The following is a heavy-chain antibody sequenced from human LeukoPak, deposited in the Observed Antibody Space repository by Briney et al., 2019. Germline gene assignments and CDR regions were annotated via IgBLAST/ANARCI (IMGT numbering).Heavy chain of an antibody. CDR3: ARHVVTYGEYAPPNWFDP. V-gene: IGHV4-59*08. CDR2: IYYTGST. Sequence: SETLSLTCSVSGGSLSSNYWSWIRQAPGKGLEWIGYIYYTGSTSYNPSLQSRVAISLDTSQNQFSLNLRSVTAADTAVYYCARHVVTYGEYAPPNWFDPWGQGTLVSVYS. D-gene: IGHD4-17*01. CDR1: GGSLSSNY. J-gene: IGHJ5*02.